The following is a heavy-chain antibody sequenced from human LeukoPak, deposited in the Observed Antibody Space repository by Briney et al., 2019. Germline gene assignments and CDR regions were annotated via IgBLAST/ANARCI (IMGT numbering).Heavy chain of an antibody. CDR3: ARGGVYSSGWHDAFDI. V-gene: IGHV4-59*01. Sequence: SETLSLTCTVSGGSISSYYWSWIRQPLGKGLEWIGYIYYSGSTNYNPSLKSRVTISVDTSKNQFSLKLSSVTAADTAVYYCARGGVYSSGWHDAFDIRGQGTMVTVSS. J-gene: IGHJ3*02. D-gene: IGHD6-19*01. CDR1: GGSISSYY. CDR2: IYYSGST.